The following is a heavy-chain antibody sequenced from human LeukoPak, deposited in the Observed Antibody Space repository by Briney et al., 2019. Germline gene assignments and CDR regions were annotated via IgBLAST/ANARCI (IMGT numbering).Heavy chain of an antibody. CDR1: GGSISSGSYY. CDR3: ARFFYDSSVYYFDY. CDR2: IYTSGST. J-gene: IGHJ4*02. Sequence: PSETLSLTCTVSGGSISSGSYYWSWIRQPAGKGLEWIGRIYTSGSTNYNPSLKSRVTISVDTSKNQFSLKLSSVTAADTAAYYCARFFYDSSVYYFDYWGQGTLVTVSS. D-gene: IGHD3-22*01. V-gene: IGHV4-61*02.